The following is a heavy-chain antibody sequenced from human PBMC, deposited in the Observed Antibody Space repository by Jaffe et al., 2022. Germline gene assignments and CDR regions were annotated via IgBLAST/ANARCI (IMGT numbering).Heavy chain of an antibody. CDR3: ARAAVYYGSGSPSNWFDP. V-gene: IGHV4-61*02. Sequence: QVQLQESGPGLVKPSQTLSLTCTVSGGSISSGSYYWSWIRQPAGKGLEWIGRIYTSGSTNYNPSLKSRVTISVDTSKNQFSLKLSSVTAADTAVYYCARAAVYYGSGSPSNWFDPWGQGTLVTVSS. CDR1: GGSISSGSYY. J-gene: IGHJ5*02. D-gene: IGHD3-10*01. CDR2: IYTSGST.